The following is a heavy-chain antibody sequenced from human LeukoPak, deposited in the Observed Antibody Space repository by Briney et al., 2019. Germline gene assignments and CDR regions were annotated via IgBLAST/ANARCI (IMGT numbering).Heavy chain of an antibody. CDR2: IRYDRSNK. CDR3: AKDLRPYGGNFYFDY. CDR1: GFTFSSYG. Sequence: GGSLRLSCAASGFTFSSYGMHWVRQAPGKGLEWVAFIRYDRSNKYYADSVKGRFTISRDNSKNTLYLQMNSLRAEDTAVYYRAKDLRPYGGNFYFDYWGQGTLVTVSS. V-gene: IGHV3-30*02. J-gene: IGHJ4*02. D-gene: IGHD4-23*01.